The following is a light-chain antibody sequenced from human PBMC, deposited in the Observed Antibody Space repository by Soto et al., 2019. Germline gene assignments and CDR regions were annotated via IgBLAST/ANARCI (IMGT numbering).Light chain of an antibody. CDR2: DAS. CDR1: QTVRNF. V-gene: IGKV3-11*01. Sequence: QSPCTXSVKETNSATLSCRASQTVRNFLLWFQQKPGKAPXLXXXDASNRAAGVPARFSGSGSGTDFTLTMSGRQPEDIGGYYCQQGEEAPTITVDLGTSLEI. CDR3: QQGEEAPTIT. J-gene: IGKJ5*01.